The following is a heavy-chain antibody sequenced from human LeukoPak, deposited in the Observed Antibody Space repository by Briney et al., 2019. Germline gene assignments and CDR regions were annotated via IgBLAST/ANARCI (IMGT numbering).Heavy chain of an antibody. D-gene: IGHD3-10*01. J-gene: IGHJ4*02. CDR1: GGTFSSYA. Sequence: ASVKVSCKASGGTFSSYAISWVRQAPGKGLEWMGGFDPEDGETIYAQKFQGRVTMTEDTSTDTAYMELSSLRSEDTAVYYCATSGVLWFGESGDFDYWGQGTLVTVSS. CDR2: FDPEDGET. CDR3: ATSGVLWFGESGDFDY. V-gene: IGHV1-24*01.